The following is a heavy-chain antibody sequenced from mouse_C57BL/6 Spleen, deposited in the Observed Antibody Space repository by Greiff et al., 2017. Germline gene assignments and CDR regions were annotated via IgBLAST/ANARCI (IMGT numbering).Heavy chain of an antibody. V-gene: IGHV5-17*01. CDR3: ARGRYYYGSSLDY. CDR1: GFTFSDYG. J-gene: IGHJ2*01. Sequence: EVQRVESGGGLVKPGGSLKLSCAASGFTFSDYGMHWVRQAPEKGLEWVAYISSGSSTIYYADTVKGRFTISRDTAKNTLFLQMTSLRSEDTAMYYCARGRYYYGSSLDYWGQGTTLTVSS. D-gene: IGHD1-1*01. CDR2: ISSGSSTI.